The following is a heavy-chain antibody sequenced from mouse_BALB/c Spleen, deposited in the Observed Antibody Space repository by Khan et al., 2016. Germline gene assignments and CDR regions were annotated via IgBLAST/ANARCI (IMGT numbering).Heavy chain of an antibody. D-gene: IGHD1-1*01. V-gene: IGHV1-66*01. CDR1: GYSFTSYY. Sequence: QVQLLQSGPELVKPGASVKISCKASGYSFTSYYIHWVKQRPGQGLEWIGWIFPGSGNTKYNEKFKGKATLTADTSSSTAYMQLSSLTSKYSAVSFCAISYYYGSPYYFGSWGQGTTLTVSS. CDR3: AISYYYGSPYYFGS. CDR2: IFPGSGNT. J-gene: IGHJ2*01.